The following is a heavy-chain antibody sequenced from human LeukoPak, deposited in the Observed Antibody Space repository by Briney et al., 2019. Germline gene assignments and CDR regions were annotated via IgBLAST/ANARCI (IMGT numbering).Heavy chain of an antibody. V-gene: IGHV4-34*01. CDR3: ERVFLMATFPHNWFDP. CDR1: GGSFSGYY. J-gene: IGHJ5*02. D-gene: IGHD5-24*01. Sequence: SETLSLTCAVYGGSFSGYYWSWIRQPPGKGLEWIGEINHSGSTNYNPSLKSRVTISVDTSKNQFSLKLSSVTAAVTAVYYCERVFLMATFPHNWFDPWGQGTLVTVSS. CDR2: INHSGST.